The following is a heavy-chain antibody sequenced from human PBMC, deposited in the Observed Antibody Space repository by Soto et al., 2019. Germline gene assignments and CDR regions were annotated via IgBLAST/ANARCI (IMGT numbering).Heavy chain of an antibody. J-gene: IGHJ6*02. V-gene: IGHV1-18*01. CDR2: ISAYNGNT. CDR3: AREGPAPYYYSGMDV. Sequence: QVQLVQSGGEVKKPGASVKVSCKTSGYSFTTYGISWVRQAPGQGLEWMGWISAYNGNTNNAQKLQGRVTKTTATSTSTAYMELRRLRSDDTAVYYCAREGPAPYYYSGMDVWGQGSTVTVSS. CDR1: GYSFTTYG.